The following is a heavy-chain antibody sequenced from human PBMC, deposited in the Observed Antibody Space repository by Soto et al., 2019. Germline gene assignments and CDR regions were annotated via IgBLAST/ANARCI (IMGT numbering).Heavy chain of an antibody. D-gene: IGHD3-22*01. Sequence: GASVKVSCKASGGTFSSYAISWVRQAPGQGLEWMGGIIPIFGTANYAQKFQGRVTITADESTSTAYMELSSLRSEDTAVYYCARTDPYYYDSSGYSRFDYWGQGTLVTVS. V-gene: IGHV1-69*13. J-gene: IGHJ4*02. CDR2: IIPIFGTA. CDR1: GGTFSSYA. CDR3: ARTDPYYYDSSGYSRFDY.